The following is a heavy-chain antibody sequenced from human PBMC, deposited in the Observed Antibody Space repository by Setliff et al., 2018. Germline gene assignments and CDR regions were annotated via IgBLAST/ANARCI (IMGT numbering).Heavy chain of an antibody. CDR2: SNHGGST. Sequence: PSETLSLTCSVYGESFSNNYWSWIRQTPGKGLEWIGESNHGGSTSYHPSLKSRLTMSVDTSKNQFSLKLTSVTAADTAIYFCARAVPLGGTDRWGQGTLVTVSS. D-gene: IGHD1-1*01. CDR1: GESFSNNY. V-gene: IGHV4-34*01. CDR3: ARAVPLGGTDR. J-gene: IGHJ5*02.